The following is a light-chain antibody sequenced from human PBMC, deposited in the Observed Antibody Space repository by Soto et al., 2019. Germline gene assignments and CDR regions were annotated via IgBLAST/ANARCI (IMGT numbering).Light chain of an antibody. CDR2: EVT. J-gene: IGLJ2*01. CDR1: SSDVGGYDY. V-gene: IGLV2-14*01. CDR3: SSFTSSNTLL. Sequence: QSVLTQPASVSGSPGQSITISCTGTSSDVGGYDYVSWYQHPPGKAPKLIIYEVTNRPSGVSDRFSGSKSGNTASLTISGLQAEDGADYYCSSFTSSNTLLFGGGTKLTVL.